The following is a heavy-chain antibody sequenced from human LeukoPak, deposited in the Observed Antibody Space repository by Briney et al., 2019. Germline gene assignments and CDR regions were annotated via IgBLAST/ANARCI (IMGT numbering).Heavy chain of an antibody. CDR1: GGSISSYY. CDR3: ARAAAGTVDC. D-gene: IGHD6-13*01. Sequence: PSETLSLTCTVSGGSISSYYWSWIRQPPGKGLEWIGYIYYSGSTNYNPSLKSRVTISVDTSKNQFSLKLSSVTAADTAVYYCARAAAGTVDCWGQGTLVTVSS. CDR2: IYYSGST. J-gene: IGHJ4*02. V-gene: IGHV4-59*01.